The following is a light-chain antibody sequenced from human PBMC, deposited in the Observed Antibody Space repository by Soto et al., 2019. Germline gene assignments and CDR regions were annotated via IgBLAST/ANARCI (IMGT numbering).Light chain of an antibody. Sequence: EIVMTQSPATLSVSPGERATLSCRASQSMYNNLAWYQQKPGQAPRLLIYHASARATGIPGRFSGSASGTEFTLTISRLQSEDFAVYYCQQYNTWPLTFGGGTKVEI. CDR2: HAS. V-gene: IGKV3-15*01. CDR3: QQYNTWPLT. J-gene: IGKJ4*01. CDR1: QSMYNN.